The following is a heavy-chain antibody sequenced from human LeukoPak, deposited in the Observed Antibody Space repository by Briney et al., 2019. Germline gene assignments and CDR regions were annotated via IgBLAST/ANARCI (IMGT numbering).Heavy chain of an antibody. D-gene: IGHD6-19*01. CDR2: IDWDDDK. CDR1: GFSLSTSGMR. J-gene: IGHJ4*02. CDR3: ARISYSSGWYYCDY. Sequence: SGPALVKPTQTLTLTCTFSGFSLSTSGMRVSWIRQPPGKALEWLARIDWDDDKFYSTSLKTRLTISKDTSKNQVVLTMTNMDPVDTDPYYCARISYSSGWYYCDYWGQGTLVTVSS. V-gene: IGHV2-70*04.